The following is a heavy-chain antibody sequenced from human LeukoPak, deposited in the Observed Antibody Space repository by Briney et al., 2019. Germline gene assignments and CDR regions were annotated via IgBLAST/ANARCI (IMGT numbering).Heavy chain of an antibody. Sequence: PGGSLRLSCAASGFTFNNYAMSWVRQAPGKGLEWVSAISDSDGSTTYADSAKGRFTISRDNSKNTLYLQMNTLRAEDSAVYYCAKHRLGSKAKDYWGQGTLVTVSS. CDR3: AKHRLGSKAKDY. J-gene: IGHJ4*02. CDR2: ISDSDGST. CDR1: GFTFNNYA. V-gene: IGHV3-23*01. D-gene: IGHD3-10*01.